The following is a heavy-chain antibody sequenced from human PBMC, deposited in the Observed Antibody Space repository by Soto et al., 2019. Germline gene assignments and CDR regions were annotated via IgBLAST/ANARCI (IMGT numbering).Heavy chain of an antibody. J-gene: IGHJ6*03. Sequence: SETLSLTCTVSGGSISSSSYYWGWIRQPPGKGLEWIGSIYYSGSTYYNPSLKSRVTISIDTSKNQFSLKLSSVTAADTAVYYCARPTSYDFWSGPHYYYYMDVWGKGTTVTVSS. CDR3: ARPTSYDFWSGPHYYYYMDV. V-gene: IGHV4-39*01. CDR2: IYYSGST. D-gene: IGHD3-3*01. CDR1: GGSISSSSYY.